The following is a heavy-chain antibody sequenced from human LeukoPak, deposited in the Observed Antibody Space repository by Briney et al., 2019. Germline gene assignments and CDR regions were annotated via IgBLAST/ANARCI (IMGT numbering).Heavy chain of an antibody. J-gene: IGHJ3*01. V-gene: IGHV3-21*01. D-gene: IGHD2-2*01. Sequence: GGSLRLSCAASGFTFSDHNMNWVRQAPGKGLEWVSSITRSHNYMYYSDSVKGRFTISRDDAKNSLFLQMNSLRVEDTAVYYCARDFFRRQCSSISCPIDFWGQGTTVTVSS. CDR3: ARDFFRRQCSSISCPIDF. CDR1: GFTFSDHN. CDR2: ITRSHNYM.